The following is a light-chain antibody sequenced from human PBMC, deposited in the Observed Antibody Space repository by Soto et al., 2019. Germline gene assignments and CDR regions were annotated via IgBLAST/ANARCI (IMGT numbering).Light chain of an antibody. V-gene: IGKV3-15*01. CDR3: QQYNNWPPIT. J-gene: IGKJ2*01. CDR1: QGVSSN. Sequence: ETVMTQSPATLSVSPGERATLSCRASQGVSSNLAWYQQKPGQAPRLLIYSASTRATGIPARFSGSGSGTEFTLTISSLQSEDFAVYYCQQYNNWPPITFGQGTKPEIK. CDR2: SAS.